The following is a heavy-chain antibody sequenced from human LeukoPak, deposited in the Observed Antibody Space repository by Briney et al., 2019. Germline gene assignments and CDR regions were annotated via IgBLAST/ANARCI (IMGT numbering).Heavy chain of an antibody. J-gene: IGHJ5*02. Sequence: SQTLSLTCAISGDSVSSNSAAWNWIRQSPSRGLEWLGRTYYRSKWYNDYAVSVKSRITINPDTSKNQCSLQLNSVTPEDTAVYSCARAIAAAPVMWFDPWGQGTLVTVSS. V-gene: IGHV6-1*01. CDR1: GDSVSSNSAA. CDR2: TYYRSKWYN. D-gene: IGHD6-13*01. CDR3: ARAIAAAPVMWFDP.